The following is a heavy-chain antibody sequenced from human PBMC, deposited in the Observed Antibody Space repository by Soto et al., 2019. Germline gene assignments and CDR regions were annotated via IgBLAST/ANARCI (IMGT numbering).Heavy chain of an antibody. D-gene: IGHD5-12*01. CDR1: GGTFSSYT. J-gene: IGHJ5*02. V-gene: IGHV1-69*08. Sequence: QVQLVQSGAEVKKPGSSVKVSCKASGGTFSSYTISWVRQAPGQGLEWMGRIIPILGIANYAQKFQGRVTITGDKTTSTADMELSSLRSADTAVYYCARDHGIVATTADNWFDPWGQGTLVTVSS. CDR2: IIPILGIA. CDR3: ARDHGIVATTADNWFDP.